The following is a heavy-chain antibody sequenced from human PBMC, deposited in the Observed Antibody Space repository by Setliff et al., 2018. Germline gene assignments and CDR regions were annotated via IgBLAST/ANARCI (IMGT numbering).Heavy chain of an antibody. CDR1: GFTFSSFE. D-gene: IGHD1-1*01. Sequence: SETLRLSCVVSGFTFSSFEMKWIRQPPGKGLEWIGEISPGGSTIYNPSLRSRVTMSVDTSKNQFSLQLSSVTAADTAVYYCARTGTYRYFDYWGQGALVTVSS. CDR3: ARTGTYRYFDY. J-gene: IGHJ4*02. CDR2: ISPGGST. V-gene: IGHV4-34*01.